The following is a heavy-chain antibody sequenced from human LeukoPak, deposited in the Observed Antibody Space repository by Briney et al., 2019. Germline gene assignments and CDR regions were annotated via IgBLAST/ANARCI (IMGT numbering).Heavy chain of an antibody. CDR2: INAYNGDT. CDR3: ARQLRWDQYYFDY. CDR1: GYTFTSYG. Sequence: GASVKVSCKASGYTFTSYGFSWVRQAPGQGLEWMGWINAYNGDTKYALNLQGRVTMTTDTSTSTAYMELRSLRSDDTAVYYCARQLRWDQYYFDYWGQGTLVTVSS. D-gene: IGHD4-23*01. J-gene: IGHJ4*02. V-gene: IGHV1-18*01.